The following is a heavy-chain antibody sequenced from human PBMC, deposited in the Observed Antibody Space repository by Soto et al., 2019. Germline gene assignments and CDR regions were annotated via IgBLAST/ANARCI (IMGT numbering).Heavy chain of an antibody. D-gene: IGHD3-9*01. Sequence: ASVKVSCKVSGYTLTELSMHWVRQAPGKGLEWMGGFDPEDGETIYAQKFQGRVTMTEDTSTDTAYMELSSLRSEDTAVYYCATEGPYYDILTGYSPSDPWGQGTLVTVSS. V-gene: IGHV1-24*01. CDR2: FDPEDGET. J-gene: IGHJ5*02. CDR1: GYTLTELS. CDR3: ATEGPYYDILTGYSPSDP.